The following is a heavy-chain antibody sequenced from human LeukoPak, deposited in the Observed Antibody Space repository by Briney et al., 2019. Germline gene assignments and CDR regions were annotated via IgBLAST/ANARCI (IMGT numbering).Heavy chain of an antibody. Sequence: GGSLRLSCAASGFTFSSYAMHWVRQAPGKGLEWVAVISYDGSNKYYADSVKGRFTISRDNSKNTLYLEMNSLRAEDTAVYYCARDFDYWGQGTLVTVSS. J-gene: IGHJ4*02. CDR1: GFTFSSYA. CDR3: ARDFDY. V-gene: IGHV3-30-3*01. CDR2: ISYDGSNK.